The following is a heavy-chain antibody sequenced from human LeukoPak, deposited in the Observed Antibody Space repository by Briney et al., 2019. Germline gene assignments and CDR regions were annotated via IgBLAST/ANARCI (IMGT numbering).Heavy chain of an antibody. CDR2: IYSSGST. CDR1: GGSISSSHHS. J-gene: IGHJ4*02. Sequence: PSETLSLTCAVSGGSISSSHHSWGWIRQPPGEGLEWIGSIYSSGSTYYNPSLRTRVTISVDTSKNQFSLKLSSVTAADTAVYYCARVIRTTGYYSNPKSGSFDFWGQGTLVTVSS. CDR3: ARVIRTTGYYSNPKSGSFDF. V-gene: IGHV4-39*01. D-gene: IGHD3-9*01.